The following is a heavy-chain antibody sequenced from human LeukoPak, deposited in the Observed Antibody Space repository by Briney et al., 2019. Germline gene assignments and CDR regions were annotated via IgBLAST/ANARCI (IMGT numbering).Heavy chain of an antibody. CDR2: IYYSGST. CDR1: GGCISSGY. J-gene: IGHJ6*02. CDR3: ARVNGIAAAGDYYYYGMDV. Sequence: SDTLSLTCTVSGGCISSGYWSWIRQPPGKGLELIGYIYYSGSTNYNPSLKSRVTISVDTSKNQFSLKLSSVTAADTAVYYCARVNGIAAAGDYYYYGMDVWGQGTTVTVSS. V-gene: IGHV4-59*01. D-gene: IGHD6-13*01.